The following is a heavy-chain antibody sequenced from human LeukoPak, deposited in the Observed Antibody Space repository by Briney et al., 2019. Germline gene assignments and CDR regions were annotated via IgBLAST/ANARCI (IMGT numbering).Heavy chain of an antibody. J-gene: IGHJ5*02. Sequence: GGSLRLYCAASGFTFTSYGMHWVRQAPGKGPERVAVITYDRSNKYYADSVKGRFTMSRENSKNTLYLQMNSLRAEDTAVYYCAKAYTYYYDSSGYYYVPWFDPWGQGTLVTVSS. CDR3: AKAYTYYYDSSGYYYVPWFDP. D-gene: IGHD3-22*01. CDR2: ITYDRSNK. CDR1: GFTFTSYG. V-gene: IGHV3-30*18.